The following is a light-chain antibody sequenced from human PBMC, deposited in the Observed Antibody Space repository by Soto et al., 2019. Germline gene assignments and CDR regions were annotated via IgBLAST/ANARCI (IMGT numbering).Light chain of an antibody. CDR1: QSISSW. CDR2: KAS. V-gene: IGKV1-5*03. Sequence: DIQMTQSPSTLSASVGDRVTITCRASQSISSWLAWYPQKPGKAPKLLIYKASSLESGAPSRFSGSGTGTEFTLTISSLQPDDFATDYCQQYNSSPTCGQGTKVEIK. CDR3: QQYNSSPT. J-gene: IGKJ1*01.